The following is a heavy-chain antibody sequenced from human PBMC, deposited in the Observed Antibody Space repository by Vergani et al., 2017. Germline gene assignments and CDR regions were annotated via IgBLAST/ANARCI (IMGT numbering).Heavy chain of an antibody. CDR3: ARGLSNYDFWSGYYK. V-gene: IGHV4-59*06. D-gene: IGHD3-3*01. Sequence: VQLVESGGGLVQPGGSLRLSCAASGFTVSSNYMSWVRQAPGKGLEWIGYIYYSGSTYYNPSLKSRVTISVDTSKNQFSLKLSSVTAADTAVYYCARGLSNYDFWSGYYKWGQGTLVTVSS. CDR2: IYYSGST. J-gene: IGHJ4*02. CDR1: GFTVSSNY.